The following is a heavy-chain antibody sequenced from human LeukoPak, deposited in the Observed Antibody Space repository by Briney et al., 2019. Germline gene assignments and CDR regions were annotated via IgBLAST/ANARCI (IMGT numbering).Heavy chain of an antibody. CDR3: ARGYMRSGFDS. D-gene: IGHD1-1*01. Sequence: SQTLSLTCAISGDSVSSTITAWNWIRQSPSRGLEWLGRTHYSARWSNDYAVSVESRITVNPDTTKNQFSLQLTSVTPEDTAAYYCARGYMRSGFDSWGQGILVTVSS. CDR1: GDSVSSTITA. CDR2: THYSARWSN. J-gene: IGHJ4*02. V-gene: IGHV6-1*01.